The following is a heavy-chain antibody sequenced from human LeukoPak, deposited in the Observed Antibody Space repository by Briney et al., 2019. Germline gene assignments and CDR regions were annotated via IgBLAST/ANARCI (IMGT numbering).Heavy chain of an antibody. Sequence: ASVNVSCKASGYTFTSYYMHWVRQAPGQGLEWMGIINPSGGSTSYAQKFQGRVTMTRDTSTSTVYMELSSLRSEDTAVYYCARDGQDCSSTSCYLSRWGQGTLVTVSS. CDR3: ARDGQDCSSTSCYLSR. D-gene: IGHD2-2*01. V-gene: IGHV1-46*01. CDR2: INPSGGST. J-gene: IGHJ4*02. CDR1: GYTFTSYY.